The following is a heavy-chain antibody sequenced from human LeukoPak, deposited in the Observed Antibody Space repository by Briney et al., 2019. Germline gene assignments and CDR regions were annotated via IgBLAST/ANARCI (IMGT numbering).Heavy chain of an antibody. CDR3: ARESSGYYRNFDY. CDR2: ISDSISYI. CDR1: AFTFSSYS. J-gene: IGHJ4*02. Sequence: GGSLRLSCAASAFTFSSYSMHWVRQAPGKGLEWVSSISDSISYIYYADSVKGRFTISRDNAKNSLYLQMNSLRAEDTAVYYCARESSGYYRNFDYWGQGTLVTVSS. V-gene: IGHV3-21*01. D-gene: IGHD6-19*01.